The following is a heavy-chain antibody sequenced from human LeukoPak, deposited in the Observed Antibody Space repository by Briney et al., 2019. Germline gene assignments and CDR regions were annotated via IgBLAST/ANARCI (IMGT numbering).Heavy chain of an antibody. CDR2: IIPIFGTA. Sequence: SVKVSCKASGGTFSSYAISWARPAPGQGLEWMGGIIPIFGTANYAQKFQGRVTITADESTSTAYMELSSLRSEDTAVYYCAARNLGGWYLDYWGQGTLVTVSS. CDR3: AARNLGGWYLDY. D-gene: IGHD6-19*01. J-gene: IGHJ4*02. V-gene: IGHV1-69*13. CDR1: GGTFSSYA.